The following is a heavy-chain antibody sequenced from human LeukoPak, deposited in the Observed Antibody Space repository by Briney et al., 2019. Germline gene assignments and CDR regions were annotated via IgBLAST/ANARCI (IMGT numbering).Heavy chain of an antibody. Sequence: SETLSLTCTVSGGSISSSSYYWGWIRQPPGKGLEWIGSIYYSGSTYYNPPLKSRVTISVDTSKNQFSLKLSSVTAADTAVYYCAGRDNWNEFDYWGQGTLVTVSS. V-gene: IGHV4-39*01. D-gene: IGHD1-20*01. CDR1: GGSISSSSYY. J-gene: IGHJ4*02. CDR3: AGRDNWNEFDY. CDR2: IYYSGST.